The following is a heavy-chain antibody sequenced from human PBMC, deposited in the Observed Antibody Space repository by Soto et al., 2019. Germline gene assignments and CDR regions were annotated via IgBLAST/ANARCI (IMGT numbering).Heavy chain of an antibody. CDR3: AKALDSSRQYGMDV. CDR2: ISYDGSNK. D-gene: IGHD3-22*01. Sequence: QVQLVESGGGVVQPGRSLRLSCAASGFTFSSYGMHWVRQAPGKGLEWVAVISYDGSNKYYADSVKGRFTISRDNSKNTLYLQMNSLRAEDTAVYYCAKALDSSRQYGMDVWGQGTTVTVSS. CDR1: GFTFSSYG. V-gene: IGHV3-30*18. J-gene: IGHJ6*02.